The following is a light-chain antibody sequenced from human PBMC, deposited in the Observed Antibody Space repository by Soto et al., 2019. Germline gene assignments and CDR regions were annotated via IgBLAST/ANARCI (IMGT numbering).Light chain of an antibody. CDR3: QQFDNLPFT. CDR1: QDINNY. J-gene: IGKJ5*01. Sequence: DIQMTQSPSSLSASVGDRVTIICQASQDINNYLNWYQQKPGKAPNLLIYDSSNLEIGVPSRFSGSGYGTRFSFTISSLQPEDIATYYCQQFDNLPFTFGQGTRLEIK. CDR2: DSS. V-gene: IGKV1-33*01.